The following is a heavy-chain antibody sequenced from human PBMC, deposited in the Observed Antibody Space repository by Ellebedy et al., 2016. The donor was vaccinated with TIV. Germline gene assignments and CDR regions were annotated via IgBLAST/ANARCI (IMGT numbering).Heavy chain of an antibody. V-gene: IGHV4-59*08. Sequence: SETLSLTCSVSGASISSYYWNWIRQPPGKGLEWIGYFYYGSANYNPSLKSRVTISVDTSKNNFSLTLSSVTAADAAVYYCARTVQLAFYMNVWGTGITVTVPS. CDR2: FYYGSA. CDR3: ARTVQLAFYMNV. J-gene: IGHJ6*03. D-gene: IGHD1-1*01. CDR1: GASISSYY.